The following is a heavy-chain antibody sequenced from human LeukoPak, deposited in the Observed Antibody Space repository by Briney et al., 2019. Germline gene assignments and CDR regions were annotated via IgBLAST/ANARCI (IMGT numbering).Heavy chain of an antibody. V-gene: IGHV5-51*01. CDR2: IYPGDSDT. Sequence: GESLKISCKGSGYSFTSYWIGWVRQLPGKGLEWMGIIYPGDSDTRYSPSFQGQVTISADKSISTAYLQWSSLKASDTAMYYCARHFFFGDSSGYPASMDVWGQGTTVTVSS. CDR3: ARHFFFGDSSGYPASMDV. D-gene: IGHD3-22*01. J-gene: IGHJ6*02. CDR1: GYSFTSYW.